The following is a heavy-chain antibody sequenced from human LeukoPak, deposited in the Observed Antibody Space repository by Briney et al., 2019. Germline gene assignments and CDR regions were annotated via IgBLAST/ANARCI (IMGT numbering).Heavy chain of an antibody. CDR2: IYTSGST. V-gene: IGHV4-4*07. CDR3: ARATYDFWGGHQTGWFDP. Sequence: SETLSLTCTVSGGSISSYYWSWIRQPAGKGLEWIGRIYTSGSTNYNPSLKSRVTMSVDTSKNQFSLKLSSVTAADTAVYYCARATYDFWGGHQTGWFDPWGQGTLVTVSS. J-gene: IGHJ5*02. CDR1: GGSISSYY. D-gene: IGHD3-3*01.